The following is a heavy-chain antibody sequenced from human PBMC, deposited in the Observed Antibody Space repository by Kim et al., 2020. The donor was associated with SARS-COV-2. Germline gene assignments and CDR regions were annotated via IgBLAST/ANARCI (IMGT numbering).Heavy chain of an antibody. V-gene: IGHV3-33*05. CDR1: GFTFSSYG. D-gene: IGHD3-10*01. J-gene: IGHJ4*02. Sequence: GGSLRLSCAASGFTFSSYGMHWVRQAPGKGLECVAVISYDGSNKYYADSVKGRFTISRDNSKNTLYLQMNSLRAEDTAVYYCARGSMVRGGGFDYWGQGTLVTVSS. CDR2: ISYDGSNK. CDR3: ARGSMVRGGGFDY.